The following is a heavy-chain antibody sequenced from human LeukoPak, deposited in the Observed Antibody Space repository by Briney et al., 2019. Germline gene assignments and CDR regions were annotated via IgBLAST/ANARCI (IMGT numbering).Heavy chain of an antibody. Sequence: GESLKIPCKGSGYSFTSYWIGWVRQMPGKGLEWMGIIYPGDSDTRYSPSFQGQVTISADKSISTAYLQWSSLKASDTAMYFCARQSETARGLYYFDYWGQGTLVTVSS. CDR1: GYSFTSYW. J-gene: IGHJ4*02. D-gene: IGHD5-18*01. CDR3: ARQSETARGLYYFDY. V-gene: IGHV5-51*01. CDR2: IYPGDSDT.